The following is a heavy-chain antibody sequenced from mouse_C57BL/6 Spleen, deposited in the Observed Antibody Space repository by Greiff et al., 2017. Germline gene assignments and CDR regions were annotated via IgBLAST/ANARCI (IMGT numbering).Heavy chain of an antibody. J-gene: IGHJ1*03. CDR2: INPSTGGT. CDR1: GYSFTGYY. D-gene: IGHD1-1*01. CDR3: ARNDDYGSGYWYFDV. V-gene: IGHV1-42*01. Sequence: EVQLQQSGPELVKPGASVKISCKASGYSFTGYYMNWVKQSPEKSLEWIGEINPSTGGTTYNQKFKAKATLTVDKSSSTAYMQLQSLASEDSAVYYCARNDDYGSGYWYFDVWGTGTTVTVSS.